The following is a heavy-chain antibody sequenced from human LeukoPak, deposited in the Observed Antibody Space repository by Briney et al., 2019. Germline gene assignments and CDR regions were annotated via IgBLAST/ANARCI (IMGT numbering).Heavy chain of an antibody. Sequence: KTSETLSLTCTVSGDSISSGDYYWSWIRQPAGKGLEWIGSIYYSGNTYYNASLKSQVSISIDTSKNQFSLKLTSVTAADTAVYYCARQTGSGLFILPGGQGTLVTVSS. CDR2: IYYSGNT. D-gene: IGHD3/OR15-3a*01. J-gene: IGHJ4*02. CDR1: GDSISSGDYY. V-gene: IGHV4-39*01. CDR3: ARQTGSGLFILP.